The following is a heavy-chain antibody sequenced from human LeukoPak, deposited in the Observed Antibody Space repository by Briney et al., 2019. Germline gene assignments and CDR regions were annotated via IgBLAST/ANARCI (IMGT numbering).Heavy chain of an antibody. Sequence: GESLKISFKGFGYPFITNWIALVRPMPGKGPEWMGIVYPGTYDNRYSPSIQGQVTISADNSLSAAYLQWSSLKASDSAMYYCARLGGYSTGWYIQYWGQGTLVTVSS. CDR1: GYPFITNW. V-gene: IGHV5-51*01. CDR3: ARLGGYSTGWYIQY. D-gene: IGHD6-19*01. CDR2: VYPGTYDN. J-gene: IGHJ4*02.